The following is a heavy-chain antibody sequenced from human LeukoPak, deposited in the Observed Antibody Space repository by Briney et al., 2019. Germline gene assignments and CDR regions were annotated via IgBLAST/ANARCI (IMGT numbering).Heavy chain of an antibody. V-gene: IGHV1-69*13. CDR3: ARGGPDGVVVVPAAPYYFDY. CDR2: IIPIFGTA. CDR1: GGTFSSYA. D-gene: IGHD2-2*01. Sequence: GASVKVSCKASGGTFSSYAISWVRQAPGQGLEWMGGIIPIFGTANYAQKFQGRVTITADESTSTAYMELSSLRSEDTAVYYCARGGPDGVVVVPAAPYYFDYWGQGTLVTVSS. J-gene: IGHJ4*02.